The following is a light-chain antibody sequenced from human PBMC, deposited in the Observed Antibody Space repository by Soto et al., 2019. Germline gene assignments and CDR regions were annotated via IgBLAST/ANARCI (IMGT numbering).Light chain of an antibody. Sequence: DFQMTQSPSTLSASVGDRVTITCRASQNINNWVAWYQQKPGKAPKFLIYDASTLQRGVPSRFSGSGFGTEFSLTISSLQPDDVGSYYCQHTRTFGQVTKVEIK. CDR3: QHTRT. J-gene: IGKJ1*01. V-gene: IGKV1-5*01. CDR1: QNINNW. CDR2: DAS.